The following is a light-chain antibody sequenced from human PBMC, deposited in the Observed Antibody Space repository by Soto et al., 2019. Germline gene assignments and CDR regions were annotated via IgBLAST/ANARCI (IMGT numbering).Light chain of an antibody. Sequence: EIVMTQSPATLSVSPGERATLSCRASQSVSSNLAWYQQKPGQAPRLLIYGASNRATDIPARFSGSGSGTEFTLTISSLQSEDFAVYYRQQYNNWPFTFGPGTKVDIK. CDR2: GAS. V-gene: IGKV3-15*01. CDR3: QQYNNWPFT. J-gene: IGKJ3*01. CDR1: QSVSSN.